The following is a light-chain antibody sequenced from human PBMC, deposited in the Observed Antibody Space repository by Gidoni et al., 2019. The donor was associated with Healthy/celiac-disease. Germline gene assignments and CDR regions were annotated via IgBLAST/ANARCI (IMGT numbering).Light chain of an antibody. V-gene: IGKV3-11*01. J-gene: IGKJ4*01. CDR1: QSVSSY. CDR3: QQRSNWPRDT. Sequence: EIALTQSPATLSLSPGERATLSCRASQSVSSYLAWYQQKPGQAPRLLIYDASNRATGIPARFSGSGSGTDFTLTISSLEPEDFAVYYCQQRSNWPRDTFGGGTKVEIK. CDR2: DAS.